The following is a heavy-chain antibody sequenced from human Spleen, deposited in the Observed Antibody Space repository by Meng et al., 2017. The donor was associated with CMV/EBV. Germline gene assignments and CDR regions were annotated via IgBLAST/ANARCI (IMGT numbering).Heavy chain of an antibody. J-gene: IGHJ4*02. V-gene: IGHV3-30-3*01. CDR1: GFTFSSYA. D-gene: IGHD3-9*01. CDR3: ARADWAAPV. Sequence: QGQLVGSGGGVVQPGRSLRLSCAASGFTFSSYAMHWVRQAPGKGLEWVAVISYDGSNKYYAGSVKGRFTISRDNSKNTLYLQMNSLRAEDTAVYYCARADWAAPVWGQGTLVTVSS. CDR2: ISYDGSNK.